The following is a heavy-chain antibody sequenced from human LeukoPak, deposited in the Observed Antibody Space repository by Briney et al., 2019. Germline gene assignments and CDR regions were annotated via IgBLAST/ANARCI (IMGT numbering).Heavy chain of an antibody. CDR2: ISSSSSYI. J-gene: IGHJ4*02. V-gene: IGHV3-21*01. D-gene: IGHD2-15*01. CDR3: ARGGNSDY. Sequence: GGSLRLSCAASGFTFSSYSMNWVRQAPGEGLEGVSSISSSSSYIYYADSVKGRFTISSDNAKNSLYLQMKSLRAEDTAVYYCARGGNSDYWGQGTLVTVSS. CDR1: GFTFSSYS.